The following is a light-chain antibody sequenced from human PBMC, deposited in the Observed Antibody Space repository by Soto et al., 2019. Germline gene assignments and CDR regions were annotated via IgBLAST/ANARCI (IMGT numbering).Light chain of an antibody. CDR3: GTWDSSLSAVV. CDR2: DNS. V-gene: IGLV1-51*01. Sequence: QSVLTQPPSVSAAPGQKVTISCSGSSSNIGNNYVSWYQQLPGTAPKLLIYDNSKRPSGIPDRFSGSKSGTSATLGITGLQTGDEADHYCGTWDSSLSAVVFGGGTKLTVL. J-gene: IGLJ2*01. CDR1: SSNIGNNY.